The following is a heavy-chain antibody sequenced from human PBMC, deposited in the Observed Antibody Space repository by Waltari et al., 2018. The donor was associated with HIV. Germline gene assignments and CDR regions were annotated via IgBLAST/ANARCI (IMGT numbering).Heavy chain of an antibody. J-gene: IGHJ3*02. V-gene: IGHV4-31*03. CDR3: ARYCTSTSCYRGAFDI. Sequence: QVQLQESGPGLVKPSQTLSLTCTVSGGSISRGGYSWTWIRKPPGKGLEWIGYIYYTGNTYYNPSLKSRITISVDTSKNQLSMNLTSVTAADTAVYYCARYCTSTSCYRGAFDIWGQGTLVTVSS. D-gene: IGHD2-2*01. CDR1: GGSISRGGYS. CDR2: IYYTGNT.